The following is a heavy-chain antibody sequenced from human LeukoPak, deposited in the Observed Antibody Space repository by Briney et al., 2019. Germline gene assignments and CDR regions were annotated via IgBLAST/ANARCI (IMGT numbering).Heavy chain of an antibody. CDR1: GGSFSGYY. Sequence: PSEILSLTCAVYGGSFSGYYWSWIRQPPGKGLEWIGEINHSGSTNYNPSLKSRVTISVDTSKNQFSLKLSSVTAADTAVYYCARGLPLWVMVRGVNWFDPWGQGTLVTVSS. CDR2: INHSGST. D-gene: IGHD3-10*01. V-gene: IGHV4-34*01. CDR3: ARGLPLWVMVRGVNWFDP. J-gene: IGHJ5*02.